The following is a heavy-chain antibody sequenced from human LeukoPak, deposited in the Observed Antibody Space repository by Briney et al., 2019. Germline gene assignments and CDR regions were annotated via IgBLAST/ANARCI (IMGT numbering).Heavy chain of an antibody. J-gene: IGHJ5*02. CDR2: INPNSGGT. CDR1: GYTFTGYY. CDR3: ARDYYDSSGGFDP. Sequence: ASVKVSCKASGYTFTGYYMHWVRQAPGQGLEWMGWINPNSGGTNYAQKFQGRVTMTGDTSISTAYMELSRLRSDDTAVYYCARDYYDSSGGFDPWGQGTLVTVSS. V-gene: IGHV1-2*02. D-gene: IGHD3-22*01.